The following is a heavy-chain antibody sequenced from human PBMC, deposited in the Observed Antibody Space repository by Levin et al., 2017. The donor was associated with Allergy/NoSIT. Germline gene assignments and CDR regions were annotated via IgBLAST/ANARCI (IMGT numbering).Heavy chain of an antibody. CDR3: ARFAYDSSGFDY. J-gene: IGHJ4*02. CDR2: IYHSGST. D-gene: IGHD3-22*01. CDR1: GGSISSGGYS. Sequence: PSQTLSLTCAVSGGSISSGGYSWSWIRQPPGKGLEWIGYIYHSGSTYYNPSLKSRVTISVDRSKNQFSLKLSSVTAADTAVYYCARFAYDSSGFDYWGQGTLVTVSS. V-gene: IGHV4-30-2*01.